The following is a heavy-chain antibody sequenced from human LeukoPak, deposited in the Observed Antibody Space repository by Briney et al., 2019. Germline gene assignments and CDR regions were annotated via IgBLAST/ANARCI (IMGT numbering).Heavy chain of an antibody. J-gene: IGHJ4*02. Sequence: PGGSLRLSCAASRFTFSSYAMHWVRQAPGKGLEWVAVISYGGSNKYYADSVKGRFTISRDNSKNTLYLQMNSLRAEDTAVYYCARDLNSGSYFDYWGQGTLVTVSS. V-gene: IGHV3-30-3*01. CDR2: ISYGGSNK. CDR1: RFTFSSYA. D-gene: IGHD1-26*01. CDR3: ARDLNSGSYFDY.